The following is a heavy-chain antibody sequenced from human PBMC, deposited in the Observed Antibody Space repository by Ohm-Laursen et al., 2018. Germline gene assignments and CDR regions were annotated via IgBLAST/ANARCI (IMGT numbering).Heavy chain of an antibody. J-gene: IGHJ5*02. CDR1: GYTFTGYY. CDR2: INPNSGGT. D-gene: IGHD4-17*01. V-gene: IGHV1-2*02. Sequence: ASVKVSCNASGYTFTGYYMHWVRQAPGQGLEWMGWINPNSGGTYYAQKFQGRVTVTRDTSISTAYMELSRLTSDDTAVYYCAKDRLLRSVWWFDPWGQGTLVTVSS. CDR3: AKDRLLRSVWWFDP.